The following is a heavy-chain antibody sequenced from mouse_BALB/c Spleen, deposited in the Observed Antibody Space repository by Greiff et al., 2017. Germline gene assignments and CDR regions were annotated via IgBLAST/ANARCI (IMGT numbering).Heavy chain of an antibody. V-gene: IGHV5-9-1*01. Sequence: DVMLVESGGGLVKPGGSLKLSCAASGFTFSSYAMSWVRQTPEKRLEWVATISSGGSYTYYPDSVKGRFTISRDNAKNTLYLQMSSLRSEDTAMYYCARRPALDDWGQGTTLTVSS. J-gene: IGHJ2*01. CDR2: ISSGGSYT. CDR1: GFTFSSYA. CDR3: ARRPALDD.